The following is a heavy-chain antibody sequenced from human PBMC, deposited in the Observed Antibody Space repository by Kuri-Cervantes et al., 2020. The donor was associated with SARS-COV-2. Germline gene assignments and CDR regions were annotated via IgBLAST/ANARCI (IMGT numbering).Heavy chain of an antibody. CDR2: MNPNSGNT. CDR3: ARVGYDFWSGPNWFDP. J-gene: IGHJ5*02. Sequence: ASVKVSCKASGYTFTSYDINWVRQATGQGLGWMGWMNPNSGNTCYAQKFQGRVTITRNTSISTAYMELSSLRSEDTAVYYCARVGYDFWSGPNWFDPWGQGTLVTVSS. CDR1: GYTFTSYD. D-gene: IGHD3-3*01. V-gene: IGHV1-8*03.